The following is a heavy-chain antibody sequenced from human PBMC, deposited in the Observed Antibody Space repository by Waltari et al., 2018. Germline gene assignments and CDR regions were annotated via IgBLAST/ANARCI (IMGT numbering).Heavy chain of an antibody. CDR1: GGTFSSYA. V-gene: IGHV1-69*01. D-gene: IGHD2-21*01. CDR3: AGAIIERMWSWVPQESAFDI. CDR2: IIPIFGTA. J-gene: IGHJ3*02. Sequence: QVQLVQSGAEVKKPGSSVTVSCKASGGTFSSYAISWVRQAPGQGLEWMGGIIPIFGTANYAQKFQGRVTITADESTSTAYMELSSLRSEDTAVYYCAGAIIERMWSWVPQESAFDIWGQGTMVTVSS.